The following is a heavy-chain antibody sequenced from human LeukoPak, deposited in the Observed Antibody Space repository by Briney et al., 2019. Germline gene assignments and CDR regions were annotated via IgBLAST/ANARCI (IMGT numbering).Heavy chain of an antibody. V-gene: IGHV3-30*04. Sequence: GGSLRLSCTASGFTFSRYAMHWVRQAPGKGLQWVVLISYDGSKKYYADSVKGRFTISRDNSKNTLYLQMNSLRAEDTAVYYCATKIWFGELIDYWGQGTLVTVSS. CDR1: GFTFSRYA. CDR2: ISYDGSKK. CDR3: ATKIWFGELIDY. D-gene: IGHD3-10*01. J-gene: IGHJ4*02.